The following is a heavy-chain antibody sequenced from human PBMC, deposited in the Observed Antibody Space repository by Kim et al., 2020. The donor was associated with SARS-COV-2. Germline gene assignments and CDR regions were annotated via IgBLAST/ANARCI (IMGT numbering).Heavy chain of an antibody. CDR2: VFSGGTGT. V-gene: IGHV3-23*03. Sequence: GGSLRLSCAASGFIFSSYAMSWVRQAPGKGLEWVSVVFSGGTGTYYADSVKDRFTISRDNSKNTLYLQINSLRAEDTAVYYCAKAGGSGSYSFDYWGQGTLVTVSS. J-gene: IGHJ4*02. CDR1: GFIFSSYA. D-gene: IGHD3-10*01. CDR3: AKAGGSGSYSFDY.